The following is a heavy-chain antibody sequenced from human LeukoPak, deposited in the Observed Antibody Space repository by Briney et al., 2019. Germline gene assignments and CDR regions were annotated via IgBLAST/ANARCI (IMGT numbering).Heavy chain of an antibody. CDR1: GFTFSSYS. J-gene: IGHJ4*02. V-gene: IGHV3-7*01. CDR2: INQDGSDK. Sequence: HPGGSLRLSCAASGFTFSSYSMNWVRQAPGKGLEWVANINQDGSDKYYVDSVKGRFTISRDNAKNSLYLQMDSLRAEDMALYYCARERGSKHYDFWGQGTLVTVSS. CDR3: ARERGSKHYDF. D-gene: IGHD3-16*01.